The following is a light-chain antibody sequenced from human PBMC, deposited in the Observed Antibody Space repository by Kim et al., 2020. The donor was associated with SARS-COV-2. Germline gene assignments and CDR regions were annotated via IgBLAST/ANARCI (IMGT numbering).Light chain of an antibody. CDR1: SSDIGGYNF. CDR2: DVN. V-gene: IGLV2-14*03. J-gene: IGLJ2*01. Sequence: GQSIPISCTGTSSDIGGYNFVSWYQQHPGKAPKLMIHDVNKRPSGVSNRFSGSKSGNTASLTVSGLQAEDEADYYCSSYTASSTLAFGGGTQLTVL. CDR3: SSYTASSTLA.